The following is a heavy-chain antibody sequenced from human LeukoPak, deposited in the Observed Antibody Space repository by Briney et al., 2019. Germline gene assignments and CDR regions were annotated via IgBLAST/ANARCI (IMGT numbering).Heavy chain of an antibody. CDR1: GGSVSSGIYY. D-gene: IGHD3-10*01. Sequence: SETLSLTCTVSGGSVSSGIYYWSWIRQPPGKGLEWIGYMPNSGSTNYNPSLESRVTISVDTSKNQFSLKLRSVTAADTAVYYCATVAVIRGVTYFDYWGQGTLVTVSS. V-gene: IGHV4-61*01. J-gene: IGHJ4*02. CDR2: MPNSGST. CDR3: ATVAVIRGVTYFDY.